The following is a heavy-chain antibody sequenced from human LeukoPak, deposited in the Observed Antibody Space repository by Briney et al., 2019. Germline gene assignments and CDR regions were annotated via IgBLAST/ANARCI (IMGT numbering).Heavy chain of an antibody. V-gene: IGHV3-33*06. Sequence: GGSLRLSCEASGFTFSHFAMHWVRQAPDKGLEWVAVIWSDATNEYYADSVKGRFTISRDNFKRTVSLEMNSLRAEDTAVYYCVKDAQRGFDYSNSLEHWGQGSLVIVSS. CDR3: VKDAQRGFDYSNSLEH. CDR2: IWSDATNE. D-gene: IGHD4-11*01. CDR1: GFTFSHFA. J-gene: IGHJ5*02.